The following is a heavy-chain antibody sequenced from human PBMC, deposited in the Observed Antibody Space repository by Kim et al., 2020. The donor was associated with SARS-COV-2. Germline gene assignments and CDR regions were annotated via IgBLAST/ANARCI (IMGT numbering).Heavy chain of an antibody. Sequence: ASVKVSCKASGYTFTSYGISWVRQAPGQGLEWMGWISAYNGNTNYAQKLQGRVTMTTDTSTSTAYMELRSLRSDDTAVYYCVLYYDSSGYLTFDYWGQGTLVTVSS. CDR3: VLYYDSSGYLTFDY. V-gene: IGHV1-18*01. CDR2: ISAYNGNT. CDR1: GYTFTSYG. J-gene: IGHJ4*02. D-gene: IGHD3-22*01.